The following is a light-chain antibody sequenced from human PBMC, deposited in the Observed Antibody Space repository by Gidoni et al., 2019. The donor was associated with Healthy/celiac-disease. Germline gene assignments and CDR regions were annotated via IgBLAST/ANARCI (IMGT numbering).Light chain of an antibody. CDR3: QQYGSSPLT. J-gene: IGKJ4*01. CDR1: QSVSSSY. CDR2: CAS. Sequence: EIVLTQSPGTLSLSPGERATLSCRASQSVSSSYLAWYQQKPGHAPRLLIYCASSRATGIPDRFSGSGSGTDFTLIISRLEPEDFAVYYCQQYGSSPLTFGGGTKVEIK. V-gene: IGKV3-20*01.